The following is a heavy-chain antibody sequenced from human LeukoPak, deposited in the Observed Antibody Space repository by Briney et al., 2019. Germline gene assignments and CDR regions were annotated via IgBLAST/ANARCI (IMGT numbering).Heavy chain of an antibody. D-gene: IGHD5-18*01. CDR1: GGSISSSYDQ. V-gene: IGHV4-39*01. Sequence: SETLSLTCAVSGGSISSSYDQWVWIRQPPGKGLEWIGSIYYSGSSYNSPSLKSRVTISFDTSKNHFSLKLTSVTAADAAIYYCATQHTGDFHHWGQGTLVTVSS. CDR2: IYYSGSS. J-gene: IGHJ4*02. CDR3: ATQHTGDFHH.